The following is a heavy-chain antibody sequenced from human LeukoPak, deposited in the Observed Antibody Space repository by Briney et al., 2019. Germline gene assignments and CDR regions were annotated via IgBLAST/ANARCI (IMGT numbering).Heavy chain of an antibody. CDR3: ARNYPRGPVDY. D-gene: IGHD1-7*01. J-gene: IGHJ4*02. CDR2: ISSSGSTI. Sequence: GGSLRLSCAASGFTFSSYEMNWVRQAPGKGLEWVSYISSSGSTIYYADSVKGRFTISRDNAKNSLYLQMNSLRAEDTAVYYCARNYPRGPVDYWGQRTLVTVSS. V-gene: IGHV3-48*03. CDR1: GFTFSSYE.